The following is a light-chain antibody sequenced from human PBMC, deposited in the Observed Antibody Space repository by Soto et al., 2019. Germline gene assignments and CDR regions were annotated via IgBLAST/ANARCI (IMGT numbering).Light chain of an antibody. CDR1: QTISNW. J-gene: IGKJ2*02. V-gene: IGKV1-5*01. CDR2: AAS. CDR3: QHSNGPLCT. Sequence: DIQMTQSPSSLSASVGDRVTITCRASQTISNWLAWYQQKPGRAPKLLIYAASTLESGVPSRFSGRGSGTEFPLPIGSLRPDDFETYYCQHSNGPLCTFGQGTKMEIK.